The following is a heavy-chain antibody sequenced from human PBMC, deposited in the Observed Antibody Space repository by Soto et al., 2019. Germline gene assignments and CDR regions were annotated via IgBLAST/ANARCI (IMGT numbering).Heavy chain of an antibody. Sequence: GESLKISCQASGYGFTRYWIAWVRQQPGKGLEWMGIVYPGDSGARYSPSFQCQVTMSAAKSINTAYLQWTSLKASDSAIYSCARRGGRGLSSSPLVYGGRGTQVTVFS. V-gene: IGHV5-51*01. CDR1: GYGFTRYW. D-gene: IGHD3-16*02. J-gene: IGHJ4*02. CDR2: VYPGDSGA. CDR3: ARRGGRGLSSSPLVY.